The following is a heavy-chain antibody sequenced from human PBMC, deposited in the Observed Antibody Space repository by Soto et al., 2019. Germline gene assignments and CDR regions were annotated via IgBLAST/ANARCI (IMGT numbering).Heavy chain of an antibody. D-gene: IGHD1-26*01. Sequence: QVQLVGSGEGVVEPGRSLRLSCETSESTLSPFSKHWVRQAQGKGLEWVGHIPSDGSEKDYADSVKGRFTISRDNSDNPLLLQMHRLTSEDTGVYYCARGPESGDFWGQGTLVTVP. V-gene: IGHV3-30*04. CDR3: ARGPESGDF. CDR1: ESTLSPFS. CDR2: IPSDGSEK. J-gene: IGHJ4*02.